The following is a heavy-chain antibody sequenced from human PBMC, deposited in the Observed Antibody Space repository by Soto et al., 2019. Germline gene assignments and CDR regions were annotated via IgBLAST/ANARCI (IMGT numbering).Heavy chain of an antibody. CDR3: ATDMHSGFTPYFAP. Sequence: SETRSLTCVVSGGAITPYHWSWIRQCPGKGLEGIAYTAYTGNTNYNPSLKRRVTISMDTAKNQLSLKLISMTAADTAVYYGATDMHSGFTPYFAPWGQGPRVPVPA. V-gene: IGHV4-59*01. CDR2: TAYTGNT. J-gene: IGHJ5*02. CDR1: GGAITPYH. D-gene: IGHD2-15*01.